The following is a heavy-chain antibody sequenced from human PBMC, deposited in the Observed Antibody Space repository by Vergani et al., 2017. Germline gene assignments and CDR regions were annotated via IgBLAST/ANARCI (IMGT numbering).Heavy chain of an antibody. J-gene: IGHJ5*02. Sequence: QVQLQESGPGLVKPSETLSLTCTVSGGSISSYYWSWIRQPAGTGLEWIGRIYTSGSTNYNPSLKSRVTMSVDTSKNQFSLKLSSVTAADTAVYYRARVGYCSGGSCYGVGPWGQGTLVTVSS. V-gene: IGHV4-4*07. CDR3: ARVGYCSGGSCYGVGP. CDR2: IYTSGST. D-gene: IGHD2-15*01. CDR1: GGSISSYY.